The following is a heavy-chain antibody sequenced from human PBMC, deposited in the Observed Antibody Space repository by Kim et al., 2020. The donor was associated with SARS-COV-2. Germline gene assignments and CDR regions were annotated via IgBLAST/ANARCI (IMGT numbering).Heavy chain of an antibody. D-gene: IGHD4-17*01. Sequence: KYSQKFPDGVTVTSDTSASTAYMDLSSLRFEDTAVYYCARAYAYYGLDYWGQGTLVTVSS. V-gene: IGHV1-3*01. CDR3: ARAYAYYGLDY. J-gene: IGHJ4*02.